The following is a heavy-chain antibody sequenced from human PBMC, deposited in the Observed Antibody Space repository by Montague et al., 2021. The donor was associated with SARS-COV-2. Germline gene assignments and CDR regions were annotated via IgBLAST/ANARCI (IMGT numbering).Heavy chain of an antibody. CDR3: VRDRPYGGPRGAYDI. CDR1: GDTITGYY. J-gene: IGHJ3*02. Sequence: SETLSLTCTVSGDTITGYYWSWLRRSPGKGLEWIAYIYDGGAVNYNPSLGSRVTISTDTSKNQLSLKVNSVTAADTAVYYCVRDRPYGGPRGAYDIWGQGTVVTVSS. D-gene: IGHD4-23*01. CDR2: IYDGGAV. V-gene: IGHV4-59*01.